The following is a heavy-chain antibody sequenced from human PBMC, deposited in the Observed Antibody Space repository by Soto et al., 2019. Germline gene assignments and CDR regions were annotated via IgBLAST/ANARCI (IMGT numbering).Heavy chain of an antibody. Sequence: QVQLVESGGGVVQPGGPLRLSCAPSGFTFSNYGMHWVRQAPGKGLEWVAVIWYDGNNKYYADSVKGRFTISRDNSNNTLYVQMTSLRAEDTAVYYCARGLHSLFDYWGQGALVTVSS. CDR2: IWYDGNNK. V-gene: IGHV3-33*01. CDR3: ARGLHSLFDY. J-gene: IGHJ4*02. CDR1: GFTFSNYG. D-gene: IGHD2-21*01.